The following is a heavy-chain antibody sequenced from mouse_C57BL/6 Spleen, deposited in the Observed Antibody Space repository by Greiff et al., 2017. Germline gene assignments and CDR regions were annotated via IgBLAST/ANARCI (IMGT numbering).Heavy chain of an antibody. CDR2: IYPGDGDT. Sequence: VNLVESGAELVKPGASVKISCKASGYAFSSYWMNWVKQRPGKGLEWIGQIYPGDGDTNYNGKFKGKATLTADKSSSTAYMQLSSLTSEDSAVYFCARGRVSTVVPFAYWGQGTLVTVSA. CDR3: ARGRVSTVVPFAY. D-gene: IGHD1-1*01. V-gene: IGHV1-80*01. CDR1: GYAFSSYW. J-gene: IGHJ3*01.